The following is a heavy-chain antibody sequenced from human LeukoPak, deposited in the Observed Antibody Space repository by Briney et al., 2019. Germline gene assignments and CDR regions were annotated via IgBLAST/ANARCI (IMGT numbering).Heavy chain of an antibody. J-gene: IGHJ4*02. V-gene: IGHV1-2*02. D-gene: IGHD1-7*01. CDR1: GYTFTEHC. CDR2: IHPASANT. CDR3: ARDLRPANL. Sequence: ASETGSCTASGYTFTEHCIDWVRQAPGQVVQYMVWIHPASANTVYAQMFHGRVTLTRDTPATTTYMELSGLRSDDTAVYYCARDLRPANLWGQGTLVTVSS.